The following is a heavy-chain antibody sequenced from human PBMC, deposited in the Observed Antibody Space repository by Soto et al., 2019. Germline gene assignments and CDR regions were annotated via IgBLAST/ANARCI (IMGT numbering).Heavy chain of an antibody. CDR3: AKNGQPPYYYYGLDV. J-gene: IGHJ6*02. Sequence: QGHLVQSEAEVKKSGASVKVSCKASGYTFTRYGISWVRQAPGQGLEWMGWISGYNGDTNYAQKFQGRVSXTXXXSXXTAYMELRSLTSDDTAVYFCAKNGQPPYYYYGLDVWGQGTKVTVSS. CDR2: ISGYNGDT. CDR1: GYTFTRYG. V-gene: IGHV1-18*01. D-gene: IGHD2-8*01.